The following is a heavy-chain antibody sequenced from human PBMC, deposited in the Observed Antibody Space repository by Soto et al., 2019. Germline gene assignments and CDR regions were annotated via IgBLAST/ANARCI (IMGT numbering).Heavy chain of an antibody. V-gene: IGHV3-30*18. CDR2: ISYDGSNK. J-gene: IGHJ6*02. CDR3: AKEGLDTANYYYYYGMDV. D-gene: IGHD5-18*01. Sequence: QVQLVESGGGVVQPGRSLRLSCAASGFTFXSYGMHWVRQAPGKGLEWVAVISYDGSNKYYADSVKGRFTISRDNSKNTLYLQMNSLRAEDTAVYYCAKEGLDTANYYYYYGMDVWGQGTTVTVSS. CDR1: GFTFXSYG.